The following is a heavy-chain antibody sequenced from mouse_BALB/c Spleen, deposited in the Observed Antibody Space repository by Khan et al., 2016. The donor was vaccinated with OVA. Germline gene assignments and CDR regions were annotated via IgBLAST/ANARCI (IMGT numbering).Heavy chain of an antibody. V-gene: IGHV3-2*02. CDR2: ISYSGNT. Sequence: EVQLQESGPGLVKPSQSLSLTCTVTGYSITSEYTWNWIRQFPGHKLEWMGFISYSGNTGYNPSLKSRISITRDTSKNQFFLQLNSVTSEDTATYYCARKDYYDYDPFPYWGQGTLVTVSA. J-gene: IGHJ3*01. D-gene: IGHD2-4*01. CDR3: ARKDYYDYDPFPY. CDR1: GYSITSEYT.